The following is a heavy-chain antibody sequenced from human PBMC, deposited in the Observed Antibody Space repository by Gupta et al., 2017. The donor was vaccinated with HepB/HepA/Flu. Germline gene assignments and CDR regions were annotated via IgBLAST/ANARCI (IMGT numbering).Heavy chain of an antibody. D-gene: IGHD1-26*01. V-gene: IGHV3-21*01. CDR3: SRDRRGAPFDY. J-gene: IGHJ4*02. Sequence: EVQLVESGGGLVKLRGSLRLPCAASGFTLGSYVVSWVRQAPGKGVEWVSSISSSSSYSDYAASVKGRFTISRDLSKNLLYMHLNSLRAEDTAVCYGSRDRRGAPFDYWGQGSLV. CDR1: GFTLGSYV. CDR2: ISSSSSYS.